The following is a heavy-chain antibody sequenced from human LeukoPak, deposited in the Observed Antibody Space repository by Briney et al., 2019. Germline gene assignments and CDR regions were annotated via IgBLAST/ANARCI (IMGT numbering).Heavy chain of an antibody. Sequence: PGGSLRLSCAASGXTVSSKDMSWVRQAPGRGLEWVSVIYSAGSTYYADSVKGRFTISRHNSKNTLYLQMNSLRPEDTAVYYCARDLPLDCWGQGTLVTVSS. CDR1: GXTVSSKD. CDR3: ARDLPLDC. J-gene: IGHJ4*02. V-gene: IGHV3-53*04. CDR2: IYSAGST.